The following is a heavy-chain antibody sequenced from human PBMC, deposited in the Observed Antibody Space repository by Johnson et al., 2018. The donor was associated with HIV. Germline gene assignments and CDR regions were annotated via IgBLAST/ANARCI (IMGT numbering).Heavy chain of an antibody. Sequence: EVQLVESGGGLVQPGGSLRLSCAASGFTFSSYGMSWVRQAPGKGMEWVSAISGSGGSTYYADSVKGRFTISRDNSKNTLYLQMNSLGAEDTAVYYCAKLRMATTAFDIWGQGTMVTVSS. V-gene: IGHV3-23*04. CDR1: GFTFSSYG. CDR2: ISGSGGST. J-gene: IGHJ3*02. CDR3: AKLRMATTAFDI. D-gene: IGHD5-24*01.